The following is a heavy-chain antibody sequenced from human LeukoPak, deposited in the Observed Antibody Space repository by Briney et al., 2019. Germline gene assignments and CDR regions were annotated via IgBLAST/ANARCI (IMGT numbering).Heavy chain of an antibody. CDR3: AKELLGYSYGYGVYNWFDP. V-gene: IGHV3-30*02. CDR1: GFTFSSYG. CDR2: IRYDGSIK. J-gene: IGHJ5*02. Sequence: QPGGSLRLSCAASGFTFSSYGMHWVRQAPGKGLEWVAFIRYDGSIKYYADSVKGRFTISRDSSKNTLYLQMSSLRAEDMAVYYCAKELLGYSYGYGVYNWFDPWGQGTLVTVSS. D-gene: IGHD5-18*01.